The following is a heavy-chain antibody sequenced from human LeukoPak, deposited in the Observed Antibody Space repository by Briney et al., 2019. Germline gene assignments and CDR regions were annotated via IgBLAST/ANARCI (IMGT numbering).Heavy chain of an antibody. CDR1: GFTFSSYW. J-gene: IGHJ4*02. CDR3: AKDVKYNWNYIDY. Sequence: PGGSLRLSCAASGFTFSSYWMHWVRQAPGKGLVWVSRINSDGSSTSYADSVKGRFTISRDNSKNTLYLQMNSLRAEDTAVCYCAKDVKYNWNYIDYWGQGTLVTVSS. CDR2: INSDGSST. D-gene: IGHD1-20*01. V-gene: IGHV3-74*01.